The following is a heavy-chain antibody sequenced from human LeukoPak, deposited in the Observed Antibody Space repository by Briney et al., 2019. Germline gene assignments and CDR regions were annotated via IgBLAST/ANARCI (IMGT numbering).Heavy chain of an antibody. V-gene: IGHV4-31*03. Sequence: SQTPSLTCTVSGGSISSGGYYWSWIRQHPGKGLEWIGYIYYSGSTYYNPSLKSRVTISVDTSKNQFSLKLSSVTAADTAVYYCASAENSSSWYLAFDIWGQGTMVTVSS. CDR2: IYYSGST. CDR3: ASAENSSSWYLAFDI. CDR1: GGSISSGGYY. J-gene: IGHJ3*02. D-gene: IGHD6-13*01.